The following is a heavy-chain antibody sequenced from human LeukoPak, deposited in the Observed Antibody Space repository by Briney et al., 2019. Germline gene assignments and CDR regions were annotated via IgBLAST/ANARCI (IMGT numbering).Heavy chain of an antibody. V-gene: IGHV1-8*01. CDR1: GYTFISYD. CDR3: ARGSWITGTTSYYYHMDV. CDR2: MNPNNGRT. D-gene: IGHD1-7*01. J-gene: IGHJ6*03. Sequence: ASVKVSCKASGYTFISYDINWVRQASGQGLEWMGWMNPNNGRTGYAQKFQGRVTMTRNSSISTVYMELNTLRSGDTAVYYCARGSWITGTTSYYYHMDVWGKGTTVTVSS.